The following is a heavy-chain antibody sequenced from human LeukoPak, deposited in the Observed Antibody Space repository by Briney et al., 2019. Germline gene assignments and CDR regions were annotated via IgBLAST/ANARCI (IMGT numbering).Heavy chain of an antibody. V-gene: IGHV3-9*01. CDR2: ISWNSGSI. D-gene: IGHD3-22*01. CDR3: ARKTYYYDSSGYYFGY. Sequence: GGSLRLSCAASGFTFDDYAMHWVRQAPGKGLEWVSGISWNSGSIGYADSVKGRFTISRDNAKNSLYLQMNSLRAEDTAVYYCARKTYYYDSSGYYFGYWGQGTLVTVSS. CDR1: GFTFDDYA. J-gene: IGHJ4*02.